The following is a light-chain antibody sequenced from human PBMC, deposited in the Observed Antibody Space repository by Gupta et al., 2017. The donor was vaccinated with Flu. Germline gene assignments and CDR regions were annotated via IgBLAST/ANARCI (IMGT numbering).Light chain of an antibody. CDR1: QSVNSN. J-gene: IGKJ1*01. V-gene: IGKV3-15*01. CDR3: QQYKNWPPWT. CDR2: GAA. Sequence: IVMTQSPATLSVSPGERATLPCRASQSVNSNLAWYKQKPGQAPRILIDGAATRGTGIAARFSGSGFGTEVTLTISGRQSEDFAVYYCQQYKNWPPWTFGQGTKVEIK.